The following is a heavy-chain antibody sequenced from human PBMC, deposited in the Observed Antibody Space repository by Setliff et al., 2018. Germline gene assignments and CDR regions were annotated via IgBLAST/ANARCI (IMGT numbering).Heavy chain of an antibody. CDR3: ARDLPTEYETIRDTFDV. J-gene: IGHJ3*01. CDR2: INTKTATP. Sequence: ASVKVSCKVSGYTISSYPLNWVRQASGQGLEWMGWINTKTATPSYAQGFTGRFVFSLDTSASTAHLQIDSLTSEDTAVYYCARDLPTEYETIRDTFDVWGQGTMVTVSS. V-gene: IGHV7-4-1*01. CDR1: GYTISSYP. D-gene: IGHD2-21*01.